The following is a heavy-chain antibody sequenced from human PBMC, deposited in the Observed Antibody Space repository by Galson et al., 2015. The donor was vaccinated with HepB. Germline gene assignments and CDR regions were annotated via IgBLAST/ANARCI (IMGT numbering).Heavy chain of an antibody. CDR3: ARGSVQLERYYYYYMDV. CDR2: IKQDGSEK. CDR1: GFTFSSYW. D-gene: IGHD1-1*01. Sequence: SLRLSCAASGFTFSSYWMSWVRQAPGRGLEWVANIKQDGSEKYYVDSVKGRFTISRDNAKNSLYLQMNSLRAEDTAVYYCARGSVQLERYYYYYMDVWGKGTTVTVSS. V-gene: IGHV3-7*01. J-gene: IGHJ6*03.